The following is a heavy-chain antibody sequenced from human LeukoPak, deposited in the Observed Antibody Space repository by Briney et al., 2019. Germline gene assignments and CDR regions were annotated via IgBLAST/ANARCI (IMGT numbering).Heavy chain of an antibody. Sequence: SETLSLTCTVSGGSISSYYWSWIRQPPGKGLEWIGYIYYSGNTNYNPSLKSRVTISVDTSKNQFSLKLSSVTAADTAVYYCAGGDYYDSSGYYVYYYGMDVWGQGTTVTVSS. CDR2: IYYSGNT. D-gene: IGHD3-22*01. V-gene: IGHV4-59*01. CDR3: AGGDYYDSSGYYVYYYGMDV. CDR1: GGSISSYY. J-gene: IGHJ6*02.